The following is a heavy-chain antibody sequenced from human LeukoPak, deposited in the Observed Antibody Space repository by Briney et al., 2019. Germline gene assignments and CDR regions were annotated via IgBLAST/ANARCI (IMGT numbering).Heavy chain of an antibody. Sequence: SETLSLTCAVSGGSISSSNWWSWVRQPPGKGLEWIGEIYHSGSTNYNPSLKSRVTISVDKSKNQFSLKLSSVTAADTAVYYCAGPQGGIAAAGGFDYWGQGTLVTVSS. CDR2: IYHSGST. V-gene: IGHV4-4*02. CDR1: GGSISSSNW. CDR3: AGPQGGIAAAGGFDY. J-gene: IGHJ4*02. D-gene: IGHD6-13*01.